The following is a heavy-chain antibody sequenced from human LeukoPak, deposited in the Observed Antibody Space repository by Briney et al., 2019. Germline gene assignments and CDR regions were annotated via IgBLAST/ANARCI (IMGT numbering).Heavy chain of an antibody. Sequence: SETLSLTCTVSGDSISSGDYYWSWIRQPAGKGLEWIGRISSSGSTNYNPSLKSRVTISVDTSKNQFSLKLSSVTAADTAVYYCARPRGYNYGYGAFDIWGQGTMVTVSS. CDR2: ISSSGST. CDR1: GDSISSGDYY. D-gene: IGHD5-18*01. V-gene: IGHV4-61*02. J-gene: IGHJ3*02. CDR3: ARPRGYNYGYGAFDI.